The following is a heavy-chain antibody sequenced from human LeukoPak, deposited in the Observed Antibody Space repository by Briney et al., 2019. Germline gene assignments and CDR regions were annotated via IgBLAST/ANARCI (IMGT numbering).Heavy chain of an antibody. J-gene: IGHJ4*02. Sequence: ASVKVSCKASGGTFSSYAISWVRQAPGQGLEWMGRIITIFGTANYAQKFQGRVTITTDESTSTAYMELSSLRSEDTAVYYCARDTYYHFWSGYSAMEYFDYWGQGTLVTVSS. D-gene: IGHD3-3*01. CDR3: ARDTYYHFWSGYSAMEYFDY. CDR2: IITIFGTA. V-gene: IGHV1-69*05. CDR1: GGTFSSYA.